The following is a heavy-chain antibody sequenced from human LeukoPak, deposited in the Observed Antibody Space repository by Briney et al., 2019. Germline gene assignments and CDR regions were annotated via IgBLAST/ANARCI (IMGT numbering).Heavy chain of an antibody. Sequence: PGGSLRLSCAASGFTFSNYAMAWVRQAPGKGLEWVSSVSSSSSYIYYADSVKGRFTISRDNAKNSLYLQMNSLRAEDTAVYYCARDITMIIGGQGTLVTVSS. CDR1: GFTFSNYA. J-gene: IGHJ4*02. CDR2: VSSSSSYI. D-gene: IGHD3-22*01. V-gene: IGHV3-21*01. CDR3: ARDITMII.